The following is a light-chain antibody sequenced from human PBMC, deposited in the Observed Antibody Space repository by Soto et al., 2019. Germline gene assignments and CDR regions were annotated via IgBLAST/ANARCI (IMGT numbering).Light chain of an antibody. V-gene: IGLV2-8*01. CDR3: SSYAGSNDYV. CDR1: SSDVGGYNY. Sequence: SVLTQPPSPSASPVQSVTISCTGTSSDVGGYNYVSWYQQHPGKAPKLMISEDSKRPSGVPDRFSGSKSGNTASLTVSGLQAEDEADYYCSSYAGSNDYVFGTGTKVTVL. J-gene: IGLJ1*01. CDR2: EDS.